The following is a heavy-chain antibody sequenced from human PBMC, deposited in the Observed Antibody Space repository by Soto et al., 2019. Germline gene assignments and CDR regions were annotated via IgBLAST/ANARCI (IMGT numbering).Heavy chain of an antibody. CDR3: ASAMTTVGATTKGDY. J-gene: IGHJ4*02. CDR2: ISSDGSAT. V-gene: IGHV3-74*01. D-gene: IGHD1-26*01. CDR1: GFTFSTYW. Sequence: EVPLVESGGGLVQPGGSLRLSCAASGFTFSTYWMHRVRQAPGKGPVWVSRISSDGSATDYADSVKGRFTISSDNANHTPLLRFNSLSAQETAVYYCASAMTTVGATTKGDYWGQGTLCTVSS.